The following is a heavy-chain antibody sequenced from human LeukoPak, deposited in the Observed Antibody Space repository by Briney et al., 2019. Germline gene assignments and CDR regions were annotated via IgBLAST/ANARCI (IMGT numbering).Heavy chain of an antibody. J-gene: IGHJ6*02. CDR2: INHSGST. CDR1: GGSLSGYY. Sequence: SETLSLTCAVYGGSLSGYYWNWIRQPPGKGLEWIGEINHSGSTNYNPSLKSRVTISVDTSKNQFSLKLSSVTAADTAVYYCARVECSGGSCNSHYGMDVWGQGTTVTVSS. V-gene: IGHV4-34*01. CDR3: ARVECSGGSCNSHYGMDV. D-gene: IGHD2-15*01.